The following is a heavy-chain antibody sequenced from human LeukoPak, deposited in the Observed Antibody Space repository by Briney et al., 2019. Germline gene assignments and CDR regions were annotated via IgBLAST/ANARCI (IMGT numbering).Heavy chain of an antibody. D-gene: IGHD1-26*01. CDR1: GGTFSSYA. CDR2: IIPMLGTV. V-gene: IGHV1-69*04. Sequence: GSSVKVSCKASGGTFSSYAINWVRQAPGQGLEWMGRIIPMLGTVNYAQKFQGRVTIIADKFTSTAYMELSSLRSEDTAMYYCARDQEVGATPYFGMDVWGQGTTVTVSS. J-gene: IGHJ6*02. CDR3: ARDQEVGATPYFGMDV.